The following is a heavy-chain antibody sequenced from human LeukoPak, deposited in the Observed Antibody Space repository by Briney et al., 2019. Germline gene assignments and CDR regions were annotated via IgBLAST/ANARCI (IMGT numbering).Heavy chain of an antibody. V-gene: IGHV3-66*02. D-gene: IGHD3-9*01. CDR3: AKDLSYDILTGYHDY. CDR2: IYSGGST. CDR1: GFTVSSNY. J-gene: IGHJ4*02. Sequence: GGSLRLSCAASGFTVSSNYMSWVRQAPGKGLEWVSVIYSGGSTYYADSVKGRFTISRDNSKNTLYLQMNSLRAEDTAVYYCAKDLSYDILTGYHDYWGQGTLVTVSS.